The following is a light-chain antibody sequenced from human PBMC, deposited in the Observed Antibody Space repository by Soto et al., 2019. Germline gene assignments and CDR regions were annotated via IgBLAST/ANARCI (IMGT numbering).Light chain of an antibody. CDR2: DAS. Sequence: EIVLTQSPATLSLSPGERDTLSCRASQSVSSYLAWYQQKPGQAPRLLIYDASTRATGIPARFSGSGSGTDFTLTINSLEPEDSAVYYCQQRSNWPSITFGQGTRLEI. CDR3: QQRSNWPSIT. CDR1: QSVSSY. V-gene: IGKV3-11*01. J-gene: IGKJ5*01.